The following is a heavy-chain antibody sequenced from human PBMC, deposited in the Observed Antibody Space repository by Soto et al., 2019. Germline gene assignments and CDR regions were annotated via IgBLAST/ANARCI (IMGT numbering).Heavy chain of an antibody. J-gene: IGHJ4*02. Sequence: GGSLRLSCAASGFTFSNAWMSWVRQAPGKGLEWVGRIKRKTDGGSTDYAAPVKGKFTISRDDSKNTLYLQMNSLKTEDTAVSYCTTDGVPGYIPEPWEDWGQGTLVIVAS. CDR3: TTDGVPGYIPEPWED. D-gene: IGHD2-2*02. CDR1: GFTFSNAW. V-gene: IGHV3-15*01. CDR2: IKRKTDGGST.